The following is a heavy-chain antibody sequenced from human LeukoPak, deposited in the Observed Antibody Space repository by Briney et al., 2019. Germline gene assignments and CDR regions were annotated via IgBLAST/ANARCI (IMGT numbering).Heavy chain of an antibody. CDR2: IYYSGST. V-gene: IGHV4-39*01. J-gene: IGHJ4*02. CDR3: ASAIPQGYCSGGSCYAYYYFDY. Sequence: PSETLSLTCTVPGGSISSSSYYWGWLRQPPGKGLEWIGSIYYSGSTYYNPSLKSRVTISVDTSKNQFSLKLSSVTAADTAVYYCASAIPQGYCSGGSCYAYYYFDYWGQGTLVTVSS. CDR1: GGSISSSSYY. D-gene: IGHD2-15*01.